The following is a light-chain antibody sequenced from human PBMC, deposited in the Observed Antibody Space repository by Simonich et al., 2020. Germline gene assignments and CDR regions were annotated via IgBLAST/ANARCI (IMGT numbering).Light chain of an antibody. Sequence: DIQLTQSPSFLSESVGERVTITCRASQGISSYLAWYQQKPGKAPKLLIYAASTLQSVVPSRFSGSGSGTEFTLTISSLQPEDFATYYCQQLNSYPFFGPGTKVDIK. V-gene: IGKV1-9*01. CDR2: AAS. CDR1: QGISSY. J-gene: IGKJ3*01. CDR3: QQLNSYPF.